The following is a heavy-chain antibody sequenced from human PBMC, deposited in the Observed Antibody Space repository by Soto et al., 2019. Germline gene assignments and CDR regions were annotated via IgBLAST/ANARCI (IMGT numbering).Heavy chain of an antibody. CDR2: INHSGSS. Sequence: ASETLSLTCALYNASFSVYYWTWIRQPPGKGLEWIGEINHSGSSNYNPSLKSRVTISVDTSKNQFSLKLSSVTAADTAVYYCARDSTRRGACDVWGQGTMVTVSS. CDR1: NASFSVYY. J-gene: IGHJ3*01. D-gene: IGHD2-2*01. CDR3: ARDSTRRGACDV. V-gene: IGHV4-34*01.